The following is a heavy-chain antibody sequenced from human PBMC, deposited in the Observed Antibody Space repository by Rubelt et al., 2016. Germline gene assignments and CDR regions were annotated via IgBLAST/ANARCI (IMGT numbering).Heavy chain of an antibody. D-gene: IGHD2-8*02. J-gene: IGHJ4*02. CDR1: GYTFTNYG. Sequence: QAQLVQSGADVKKPGASVKVSCKASGYTFTNYGIAWVRQAPGQGLEWVGWTSSNNGTTNYAQNLQGRVTMTTDTAACTAELELMTLGSDGTTGECGGRGTRCTGAPGYWGQGTMVTVSS. V-gene: IGHV1-18*01. CDR2: TSSNNGTT. CDR3: GRGTRCTGAPGY.